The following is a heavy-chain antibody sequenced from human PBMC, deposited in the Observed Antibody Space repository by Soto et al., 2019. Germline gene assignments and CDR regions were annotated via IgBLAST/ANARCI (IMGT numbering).Heavy chain of an antibody. Sequence: SETLSLTCTVSGGSISSGDYYWSWIRQPPGKGLEWIGYIYYSGSTYYNPSLKSRVTISVDTSKNQFSLKLSSVTAADTAVYYCARDLGAGTAMANFDCWGQGTLVTVSS. J-gene: IGHJ4*02. V-gene: IGHV4-30-4*01. D-gene: IGHD5-18*01. CDR1: GGSISSGDYY. CDR2: IYYSGST. CDR3: ARDLGAGTAMANFDC.